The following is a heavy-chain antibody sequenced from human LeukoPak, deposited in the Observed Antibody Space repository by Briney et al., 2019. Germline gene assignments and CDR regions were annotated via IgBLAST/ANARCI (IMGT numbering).Heavy chain of an antibody. D-gene: IGHD5-18*01. CDR2: ISSSSSTL. CDR1: GFTFSSYS. CDR3: ARNRGMVTSEFDY. Sequence: GGSLRLSCAASGFTFSSYSMNWVRQAPGKGLEWVSYISSSSSTLYYADSVKGRFTISKDNAKKSLYLQMTSLRAEDTAMYYCARNRGMVTSEFDYWGQGTLVTVSS. V-gene: IGHV3-48*01. J-gene: IGHJ4*02.